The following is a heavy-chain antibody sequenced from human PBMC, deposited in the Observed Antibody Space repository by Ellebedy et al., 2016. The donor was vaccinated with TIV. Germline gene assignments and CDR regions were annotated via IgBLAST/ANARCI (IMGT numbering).Heavy chain of an antibody. D-gene: IGHD1-14*01. CDR2: INPNSGGT. Sequence: ASVKVSCXASGYTFTGYYMHWVRQAPGQGLEWMGWINPNSGGTNYAQKFQGWVTMTRDTSISTAYMELSRLRSDDTAVYYCARDVRNHFWENGMDVWGQGTTVTVSS. V-gene: IGHV1-2*04. CDR3: ARDVRNHFWENGMDV. J-gene: IGHJ6*02. CDR1: GYTFTGYY.